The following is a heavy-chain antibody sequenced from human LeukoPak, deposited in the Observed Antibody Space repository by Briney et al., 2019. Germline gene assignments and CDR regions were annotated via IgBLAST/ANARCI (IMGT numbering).Heavy chain of an antibody. D-gene: IGHD1-14*01. CDR2: ISGYNGNT. Sequence: ASVKVSCKTSGYSFTSHGISWVRQAPGQGLEWMGWISGYNGNTNYAQEFQGRVTMTTDASTRTAHMEVRGLRSDDTAVYCCARGGWTTGMDYWGQGTLVTVSS. V-gene: IGHV1-18*01. CDR3: ARGGWTTGMDY. J-gene: IGHJ4*02. CDR1: GYSFTSHG.